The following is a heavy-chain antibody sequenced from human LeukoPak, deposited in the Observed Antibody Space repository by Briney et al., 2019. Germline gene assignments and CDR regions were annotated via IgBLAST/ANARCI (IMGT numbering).Heavy chain of an antibody. J-gene: IGHJ4*02. D-gene: IGHD2-2*01. CDR2: IYSSGST. CDR1: GGSISSYY. CDR3: ARRGTSSSLDF. V-gene: IGHV4-59*08. Sequence: PSETLSLTCTVFGGSISSYYWSWIRQPPGKGLEWIGYIYSSGSTNYNPSLKSRVTISVDTSKNQFSLMLSSVTAADTAVYYCARRGTSSSLDFWGQGTLVIVPS.